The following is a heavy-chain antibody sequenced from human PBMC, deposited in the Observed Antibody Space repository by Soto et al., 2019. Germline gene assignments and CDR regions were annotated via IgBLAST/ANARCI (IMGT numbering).Heavy chain of an antibody. J-gene: IGHJ4*02. D-gene: IGHD1-26*01. CDR1: GFTFSSYA. CDR2: ISGSGGST. V-gene: IGHV3-23*01. Sequence: EVPLLESGGGLVQPGGSLRLSCAASGFTFSSYAMRWVRQAPVKGLEWVSAISGSGGSTYYADSVKGRFTISRDNSKTALYLQMTSLRAEDTAVYYCARRGSGSYYDYWGQGPLVTVSS. CDR3: ARRGSGSYYDY.